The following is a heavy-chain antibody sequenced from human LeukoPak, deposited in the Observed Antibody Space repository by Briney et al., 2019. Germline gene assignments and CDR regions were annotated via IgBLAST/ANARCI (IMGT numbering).Heavy chain of an antibody. D-gene: IGHD3-16*01. CDR1: GGSFSGYY. CDR3: ARDLRRFDP. V-gene: IGHV4-34*01. CDR2: INHSGST. Sequence: SETLSLTCAVYGGSFSGYYWSWIRQPPGKGLEWIGEINHSGSTNYNPSLKSRVTISVDTSKNQFSLKLSSVTAADTAVCYCARDLRRFDPWGQGTLVTVSS. J-gene: IGHJ5*02.